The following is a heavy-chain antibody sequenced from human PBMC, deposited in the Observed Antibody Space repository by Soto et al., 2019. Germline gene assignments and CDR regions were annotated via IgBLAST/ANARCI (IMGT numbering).Heavy chain of an antibody. CDR2: ISGSGGRT. J-gene: IGHJ4*02. CDR3: AKDRWIQLSPGDYFDY. V-gene: IGHV3-23*01. CDR1: GFTFTSYT. Sequence: GGSLRLSCAASGFTFTSYTMSWVRQAPGKGLEWVSGISGSGGRTYNADSVKGRFTISRDNSKNTLYLQMNSLRAEDTAVYYCAKDRWIQLSPGDYFDYWGQGTLVTVSS. D-gene: IGHD5-18*01.